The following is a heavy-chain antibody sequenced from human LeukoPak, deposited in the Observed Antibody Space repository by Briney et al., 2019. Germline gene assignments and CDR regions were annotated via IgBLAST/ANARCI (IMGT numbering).Heavy chain of an antibody. CDR2: IRGSGGNT. J-gene: IGHJ4*02. Sequence: PGGSLRLSCAASGVTFSSHAMTWVRQASGKGLGWVSSIRGSGGNTYYADSVKGRFTISRDNFQNTLYLQMNSLRAEDTAVYYCAKDYYDSSIFSAPHLFACWGQGTLVTVSS. D-gene: IGHD3-22*01. CDR3: AKDYYDSSIFSAPHLFAC. V-gene: IGHV3-23*01. CDR1: GVTFSSHA.